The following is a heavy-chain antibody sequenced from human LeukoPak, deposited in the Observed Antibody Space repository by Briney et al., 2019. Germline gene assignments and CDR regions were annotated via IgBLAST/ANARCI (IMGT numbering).Heavy chain of an antibody. V-gene: IGHV3-11*05. D-gene: IGHD6-13*01. CDR2: ISSSSSYT. Sequence: GGSLRLSCAASGFTFSDYYMSWIRQASGKGLEWVSYISSSSSYTNYADSVKGRFTISRDNAKNSLYLQMNSLRAEDTAVYYCARDLKAAAGPFDPWGQGTLVTVSS. CDR1: GFTFSDYY. CDR3: ARDLKAAAGPFDP. J-gene: IGHJ5*02.